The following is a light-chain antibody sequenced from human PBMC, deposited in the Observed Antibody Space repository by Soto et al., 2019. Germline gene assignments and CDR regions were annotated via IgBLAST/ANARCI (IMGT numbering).Light chain of an antibody. CDR2: EVS. Sequence: QSALTQPASLSGSPGESITISCTGTSSDVGGYNYVSWYQQHPGKAPKLMIYEVSNRPSGVSNRFSGSKSGNTASLTISGLQAEDEADYYCSSYTSSSTGVFGGGTKVNVL. CDR1: SSDVGGYNY. V-gene: IGLV2-14*01. J-gene: IGLJ2*01. CDR3: SSYTSSSTGV.